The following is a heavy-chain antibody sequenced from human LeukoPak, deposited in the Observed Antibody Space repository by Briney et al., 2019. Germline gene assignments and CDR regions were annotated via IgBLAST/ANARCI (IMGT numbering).Heavy chain of an antibody. Sequence: GGSLRLSCAASGFTFSSYSMNWVRQAPGKGLEWVSSISSSSSYIYYADSVKGRFTISRDNAKNSLYLQMNSLRAEDTAVYYCARDPTRIVVVPAANLMDVWGKGPRSPSPQ. V-gene: IGHV3-21*01. CDR3: ARDPTRIVVVPAANLMDV. CDR2: ISSSSSYI. CDR1: GFTFSSYS. J-gene: IGHJ6*01. D-gene: IGHD2-2*01.